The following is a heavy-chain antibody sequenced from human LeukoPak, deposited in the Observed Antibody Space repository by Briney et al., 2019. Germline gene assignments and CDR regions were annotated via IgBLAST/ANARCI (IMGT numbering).Heavy chain of an antibody. CDR1: GGSINDSSYY. CDR2: IHYSGST. D-gene: IGHD3-9*01. CDR3: ARGLKTLYDILTGHYKGVAYFDY. Sequence: PSETLSLTCTVSGGSINDSSYYWGWIRQPPGKGLEWIASIHYSGSTYYNPSLKSRVTISVDTSKNQFSMKLTSVTAADTAVYYCARGLKTLYDILTGHYKGVAYFDYWGQGTLVTVSS. J-gene: IGHJ4*02. V-gene: IGHV4-39*01.